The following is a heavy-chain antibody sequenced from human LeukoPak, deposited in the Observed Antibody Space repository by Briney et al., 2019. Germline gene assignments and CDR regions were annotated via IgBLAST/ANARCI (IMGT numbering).Heavy chain of an antibody. Sequence: SETLSLTCTVSGGSVSSSRYYWSWIRQPPGKGLEWIGYVYYSGSTNYNPSLKSRVTISLDTSKNQFSLKLSSVTAADTAVYYCAREGYDILTGYSNWFDPWGQGTLVTVSS. J-gene: IGHJ5*02. CDR3: AREGYDILTGYSNWFDP. CDR1: GGSVSSSRYY. D-gene: IGHD3-9*01. V-gene: IGHV4-61*01. CDR2: VYYSGST.